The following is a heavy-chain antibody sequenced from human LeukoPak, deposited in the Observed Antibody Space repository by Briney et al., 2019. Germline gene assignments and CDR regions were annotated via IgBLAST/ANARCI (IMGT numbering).Heavy chain of an antibody. D-gene: IGHD5-24*01. Sequence: GGSLRLSCAASGFTFSTYRMSWVRQAPGKGLEWVSGISLDGATTYYAGSVEGRFTISRDNSKNTLYLQMNSLRADDTAVYYCAKDDAWLQFGDWGRGTLVIVSS. J-gene: IGHJ4*02. CDR1: GFTFSTYR. V-gene: IGHV3-23*01. CDR3: AKDDAWLQFGD. CDR2: ISLDGATT.